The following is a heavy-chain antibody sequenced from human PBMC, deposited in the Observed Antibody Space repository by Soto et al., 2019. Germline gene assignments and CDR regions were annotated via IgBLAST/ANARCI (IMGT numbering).Heavy chain of an antibody. J-gene: IGHJ4*02. D-gene: IGHD6-13*01. CDR1: GGSFSGYY. CDR3: AREKPYSSSWYHDY. Sequence: QVQLQQWGAGLLKPSETLSLTCAVYGGSFSGYYWSWIRQPPGKGLEWIGEINHSGSTNYNPSLKSRVTLSVDTSKTQFSLRLSSVTAADTAVYYCAREKPYSSSWYHDYWGQGTLVTVSS. V-gene: IGHV4-34*01. CDR2: INHSGST.